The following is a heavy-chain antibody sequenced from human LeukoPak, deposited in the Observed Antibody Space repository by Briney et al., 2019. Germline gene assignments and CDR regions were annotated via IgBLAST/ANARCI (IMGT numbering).Heavy chain of an antibody. V-gene: IGHV3-23*01. J-gene: IGHJ4*02. CDR2: ISGSGGST. CDR3: AKVRNYDFWSGYCFDY. Sequence: GGSLRLSCAASGFTFSSYAMSWVRQAPGKGLEWVSGISGSGGSTYYADSVKGRFTISRDNSKNTLYLQMNSLRAEDTAVYYCAKVRNYDFWSGYCFDYWGQGTLVTVSS. CDR1: GFTFSSYA. D-gene: IGHD3-3*01.